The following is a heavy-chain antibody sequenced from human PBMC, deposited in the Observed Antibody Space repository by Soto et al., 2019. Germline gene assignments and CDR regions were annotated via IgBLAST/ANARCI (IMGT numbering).Heavy chain of an antibody. CDR3: TKGNDYYDSERVSPNWFDQ. D-gene: IGHD3-10*01. J-gene: IGHJ5*02. CDR1: GFTFSSYS. V-gene: IGHV3-48*02. Sequence: EVQLVESGGGLIQPGGSQRLSCAASGFTFSSYSMNWVRQAPGKGLEWVSYISMSGDTVYYADSVRGRFTISRDNAKGSLYLQMSSLRDEDTAVYYCTKGNDYYDSERVSPNWFDQWGQGTLVTVTS. CDR2: ISMSGDTV.